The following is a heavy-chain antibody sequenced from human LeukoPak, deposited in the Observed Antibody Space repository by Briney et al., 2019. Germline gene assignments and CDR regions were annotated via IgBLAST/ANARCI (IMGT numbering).Heavy chain of an antibody. CDR2: ISNGPNPI. CDR1: GFTFSHYY. D-gene: IGHD3-3*01. CDR3: ARTRTVFGVFVTFDY. J-gene: IGHJ4*02. V-gene: IGHV3-11*01. Sequence: PGGSLRLSCAASGFTFSHYYMAWIRQAPGKGLEWVSYISNGPNPISYADSVKGRFTVSRDNTKNSLFLQINSLSTEDTAVYYCARTRTVFGVFVTFDYWGQGTVVTVSS.